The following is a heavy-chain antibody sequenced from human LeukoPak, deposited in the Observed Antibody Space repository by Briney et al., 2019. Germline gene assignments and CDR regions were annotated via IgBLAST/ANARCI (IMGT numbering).Heavy chain of an antibody. V-gene: IGHV3-23*01. CDR3: AKSHYFNSGSFYT. CDR1: GFTFTSYS. D-gene: IGHD3-10*01. Sequence: RSGGSLRLSCAASGFTFTSYSMNWVRQAPGKGLEWVSTISGGGGSTYYADSVKGRLTISRDNSKNTLYLQMNSLRAEDTAVYYCAKSHYFNSGSFYTWGRGTLVTVSS. CDR2: ISGGGGST. J-gene: IGHJ5*02.